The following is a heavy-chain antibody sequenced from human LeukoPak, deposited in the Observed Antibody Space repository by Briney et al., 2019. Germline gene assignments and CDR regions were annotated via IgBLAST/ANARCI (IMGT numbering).Heavy chain of an antibody. V-gene: IGHV3-7*01. D-gene: IGHD3-10*01. Sequence: GGSLRLSCAASGFTFSTYWMSWVRQAPGKGLEWVANIRKDGRESFYVGSVTGRFTISRDNAKNSLFLQMNSLRAEDTAVYYCAREPTQPLWFGEFHPFDNWGQGTLVTVSS. CDR2: IRKDGRES. CDR3: AREPTQPLWFGEFHPFDN. J-gene: IGHJ4*02. CDR1: GFTFSTYW.